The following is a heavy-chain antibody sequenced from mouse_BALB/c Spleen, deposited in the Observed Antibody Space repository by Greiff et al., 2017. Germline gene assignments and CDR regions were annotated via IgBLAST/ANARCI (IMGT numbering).Heavy chain of an antibody. Sequence: EVQLQQSGAELVKPGASVKLSCTASGFNIKDTYMHWVKQRPEQGLEWIGRIDPANGNTKYDPKFQGKATITADTSSNTAYLQLSSLTSEDTAVYYCALLRYFDVWGAGTTGTVSS. V-gene: IGHV14-3*02. CDR2: IDPANGNT. CDR3: ALLRYFDV. J-gene: IGHJ1*01. D-gene: IGHD1-1*01. CDR1: GFNIKDTY.